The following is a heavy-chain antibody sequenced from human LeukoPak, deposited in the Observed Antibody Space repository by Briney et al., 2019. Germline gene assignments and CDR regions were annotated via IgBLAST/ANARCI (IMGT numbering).Heavy chain of an antibody. Sequence: GGSLRLSCAASGFTFSSYWLHWVRQAPGKGLVWVSRINSDGTGTTYADSVKGRFTISRDNAKNTLYLQMNSLRAEDTAVYYCARTSSMSYVGDGFDIWGQGTMVTVSS. CDR1: GFTFSSYW. CDR3: ARTSSMSYVGDGFDI. J-gene: IGHJ3*02. V-gene: IGHV3-74*01. CDR2: INSDGTGT. D-gene: IGHD1-26*01.